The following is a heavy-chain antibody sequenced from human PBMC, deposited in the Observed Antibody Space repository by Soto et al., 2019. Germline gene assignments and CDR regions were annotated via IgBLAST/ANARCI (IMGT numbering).Heavy chain of an antibody. CDR1: GFTFSSYV. CDR3: ASRYCSSSSCGPGLFDS. V-gene: IGHV3-23*01. J-gene: IGHJ4*02. Sequence: EVQLLESGGGLVQPGGSLRLSCAASGFTFSSYVMSWVRQAPGKGLEWVSAISNSVSNTYYADSVKGRFTISRDNSKNTLYLHMNSLRVEDTAVYYCASRYCSSSSCGPGLFDSWGQGTLVTVSS. CDR2: ISNSVSNT. D-gene: IGHD2-2*01.